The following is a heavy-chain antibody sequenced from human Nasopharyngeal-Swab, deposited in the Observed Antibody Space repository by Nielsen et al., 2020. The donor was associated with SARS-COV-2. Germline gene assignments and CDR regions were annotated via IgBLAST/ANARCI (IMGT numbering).Heavy chain of an antibody. CDR1: GYTFTSYA. CDR2: ISAYNGNT. V-gene: IGHV1-18*01. CDR3: AIGILSAAGLIPNY. Sequence: ASVKVSCKASGYTFTSYAMNWVRQAPGQGLEWMGWISAYNGNTNYAQKLQGRVTMTTDTSTSTAYMELRSLRSDDTAVYYCAIGILSAAGLIPNYWGQGTLVTVSS. D-gene: IGHD6-13*01. J-gene: IGHJ4*02.